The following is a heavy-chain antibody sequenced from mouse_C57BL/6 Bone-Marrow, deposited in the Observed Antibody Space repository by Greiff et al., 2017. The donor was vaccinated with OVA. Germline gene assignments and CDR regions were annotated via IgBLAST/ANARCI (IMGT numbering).Heavy chain of an antibody. V-gene: IGHV3-6*01. D-gene: IGHD1-1*01. CDR3: ARLRDWVSY. CDR1: GYSITSGYS. Sequence: EVKLVESGPGLVKPSQSLSLSCSVSGYSITSGYSWNWIRPFPGNILEWLGYISYDGGTHYNPSLKNRTFITRDTSKNQFFLKLNSVTTEDTATYDCARLRDWVSYWGQGTLVTVSA. J-gene: IGHJ3*01. CDR2: ISYDGGT.